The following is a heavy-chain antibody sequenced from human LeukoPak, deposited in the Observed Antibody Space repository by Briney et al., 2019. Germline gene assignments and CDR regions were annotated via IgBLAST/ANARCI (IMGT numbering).Heavy chain of an antibody. V-gene: IGHV4-38-2*01. CDR3: ARAYCSSTSCSVGDDAFDI. Sequence: SETLSLTCAVSGYSISSGYYWGWIRQPPGKGVEWIGSIYHSGSTYYNPSLKSRVTISVDTSKNQFSLKLSSVTAADMAVYYCARAYCSSTSCSVGDDAFDIWGQGTMVTVSS. CDR1: GYSISSGYY. D-gene: IGHD2-2*01. J-gene: IGHJ3*02. CDR2: IYHSGST.